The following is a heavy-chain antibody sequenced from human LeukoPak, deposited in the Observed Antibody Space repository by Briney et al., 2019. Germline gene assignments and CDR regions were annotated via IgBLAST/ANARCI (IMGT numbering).Heavy chain of an antibody. CDR1: GGSISSSNW. CDR3: ARVSGFVLPFDY. D-gene: IGHD2-15*01. V-gene: IGHV4-4*02. CDR2: IYHSGIT. J-gene: IGHJ4*02. Sequence: SETLSLTCAVSGGSISSSNWWSWVRQPPGKGLEWIGEIYHSGITYYNPSLKSRVTISVDTSKNQFSLKLSSVTAADTAVYYCARVSGFVLPFDYWGQGTLVTVSS.